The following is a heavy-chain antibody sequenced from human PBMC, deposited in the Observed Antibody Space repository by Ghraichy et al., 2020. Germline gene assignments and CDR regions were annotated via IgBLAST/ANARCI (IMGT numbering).Heavy chain of an antibody. CDR1: GYTFTSYD. V-gene: IGHV1-8*01. CDR3: ARGPRVHYYDSSGYALDY. D-gene: IGHD3-22*01. Sequence: ASVKVSCKASGYTFTSYDINWVRQATGQGLEWMGWMNPNSGNTGYAQKFQGRVTMTRNTSISTAYMELSSLRSEDTAVYYCARGPRVHYYDSSGYALDYWGQGTLVTVSS. CDR2: MNPNSGNT. J-gene: IGHJ4*02.